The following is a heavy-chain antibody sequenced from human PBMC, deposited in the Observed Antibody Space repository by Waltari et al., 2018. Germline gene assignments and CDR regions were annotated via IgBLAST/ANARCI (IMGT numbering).Heavy chain of an antibody. D-gene: IGHD3-22*01. CDR3: ARVHYYDSSGYADAFDI. CDR1: GYSISSGYY. J-gene: IGHJ3*02. CDR2: IYHSGST. Sequence: QLQLQESGPGLVKPSETLSLTCAVSGYSISSGYYWGWIRQPPGKGLEWIGSIYHSGSTYYSPSLKSRVTRSVDTSKIQFSLKLSSVTAADTAVYYCARVHYYDSSGYADAFDIWGQGTMVTVSS. V-gene: IGHV4-38-2*01.